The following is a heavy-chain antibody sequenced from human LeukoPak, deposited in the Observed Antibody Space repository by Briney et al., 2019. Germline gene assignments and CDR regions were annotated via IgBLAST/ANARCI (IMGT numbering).Heavy chain of an antibody. J-gene: IGHJ3*02. CDR2: IYYSGST. Sequence: SETLSLTCTVSGGSISSYYWSWIRQPPGKGLEWIGYIYYSGSTNYNPSLKSRVTISVDTSKNQFSLKLSSVTAADTAVYYCARFMDHIAVAGDDAFDIWGQGTMVTVSS. D-gene: IGHD6-19*01. CDR1: GGSISSYY. V-gene: IGHV4-59*01. CDR3: ARFMDHIAVAGDDAFDI.